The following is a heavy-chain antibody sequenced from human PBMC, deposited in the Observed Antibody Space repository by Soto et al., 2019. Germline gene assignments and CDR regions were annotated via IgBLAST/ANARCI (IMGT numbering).Heavy chain of an antibody. CDR2: IYYSGST. D-gene: IGHD1-26*01. Sequence: QVQLQESGPGLVKPSETLSLTCSVSGGSIGSYYWSWIRQPPGKGLEWIGYIYYSGSTNYNPSLKSRATISVDTHKTQFSLKLSSVTAADTAVDYCARGGGRQIDYWGQGTLVTVSS. J-gene: IGHJ4*02. CDR3: ARGGGRQIDY. V-gene: IGHV4-59*08. CDR1: GGSIGSYY.